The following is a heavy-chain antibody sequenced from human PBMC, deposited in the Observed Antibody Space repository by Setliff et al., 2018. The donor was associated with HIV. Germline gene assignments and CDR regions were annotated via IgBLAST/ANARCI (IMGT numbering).Heavy chain of an antibody. Sequence: GASVKVSCKASGGTFNRYAVSWVRQAPGQGLEWMGRIIPIFDTTNYAQDFQGRVTITADKSTGTAYMELSSLKSEDTGVYYCARGGFWSGVLYAFDIWGQGTMVTVSS. J-gene: IGHJ3*02. CDR2: IIPIFDTT. CDR1: GGTFNRYA. D-gene: IGHD3-3*01. V-gene: IGHV1-69*06. CDR3: ARGGFWSGVLYAFDI.